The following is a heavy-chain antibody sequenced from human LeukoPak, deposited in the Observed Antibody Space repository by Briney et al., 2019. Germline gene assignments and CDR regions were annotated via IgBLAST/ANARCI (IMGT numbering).Heavy chain of an antibody. Sequence: PSETLSLTCAVYGGSSSGYYWSWIRQPPGKGLEWIGEINHSGSTNYNPSLKSRVTISVDTSKNQFSLKLSSVTAADTAVYYCARRVPMYYYDSSGYYPPGGMDVWGQGTTVTVSS. J-gene: IGHJ6*02. CDR1: GGSSSGYY. CDR2: INHSGST. CDR3: ARRVPMYYYDSSGYYPPGGMDV. V-gene: IGHV4-34*01. D-gene: IGHD3-22*01.